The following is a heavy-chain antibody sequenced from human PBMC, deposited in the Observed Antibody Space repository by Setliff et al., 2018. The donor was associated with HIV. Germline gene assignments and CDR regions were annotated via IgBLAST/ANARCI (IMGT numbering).Heavy chain of an antibody. V-gene: IGHV1-3*01. CDR3: ARASSSWYVYFDH. CDR1: GYSLTSNA. Sequence: ASVKVSCKASGYSLTSNAMHWVRQAPGQRPEWMGWINPGNGDRKYSQRFQDRLIITGNTSATTVYMELSSLKSGDTAVYYCARASSSWYVYFDHWGQGTLVTVSS. J-gene: IGHJ4*02. CDR2: INPGNGDR. D-gene: IGHD6-13*01.